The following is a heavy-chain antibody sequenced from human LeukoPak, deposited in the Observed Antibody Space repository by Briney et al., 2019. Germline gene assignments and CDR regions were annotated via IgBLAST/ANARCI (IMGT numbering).Heavy chain of an antibody. V-gene: IGHV3-23*01. CDR3: AKQRGSYRLFDY. CDR2: ISGSGGGT. J-gene: IGHJ4*02. D-gene: IGHD3-16*02. Sequence: PGGSLRLSCAASGFTFSSYAMSWVRQAPGKGLEWVSAISGSGGGTYYADSVKGRFTISRDNSKNTLYLQMNSLRAEDTAVYYCAKQRGSYRLFDYWGQGTLVTVSS. CDR1: GFTFSSYA.